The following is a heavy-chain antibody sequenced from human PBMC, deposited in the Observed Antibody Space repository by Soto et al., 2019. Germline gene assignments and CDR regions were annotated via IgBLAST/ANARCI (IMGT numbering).Heavy chain of an antibody. CDR3: PKEDTSSGSLDY. Sequence: LRLSCAASGFPFGENAMSWVRQAPGKGLEGVSWSSDSGATTDYADSVRGRFTISRDNSKNTLYLQMKSLRAEDSASYYRPKEDTSSGSLDYWGQGAMVTVSS. J-gene: IGHJ4*02. D-gene: IGHD6-19*01. V-gene: IGHV3-23*01. CDR2: SSDSGATT. CDR1: GFPFGENA.